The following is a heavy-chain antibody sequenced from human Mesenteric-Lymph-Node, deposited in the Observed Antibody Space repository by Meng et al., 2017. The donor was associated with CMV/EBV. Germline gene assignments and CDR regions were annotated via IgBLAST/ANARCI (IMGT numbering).Heavy chain of an antibody. V-gene: IGHV4-59*01. Sequence: SETLSLTCTVSGGSISSYYWSWIRQPPGKGLEWIGYIYYSGSTNYNPSLKSRVTISVDTSKNQFSLKLSSVTAADTAVYYCARQEYYYASGAFDYWGQGTLVTVSS. CDR3: ARQEYYYASGAFDY. CDR1: GGSISSYY. CDR2: IYYSGST. J-gene: IGHJ4*02. D-gene: IGHD3-10*01.